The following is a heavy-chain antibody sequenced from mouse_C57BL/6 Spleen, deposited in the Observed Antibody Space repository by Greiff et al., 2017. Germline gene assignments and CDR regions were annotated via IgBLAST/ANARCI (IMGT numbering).Heavy chain of an antibody. D-gene: IGHD2-4*01. CDR1: GYTFTDYN. V-gene: IGHV1-18*01. Sequence: VQLQQSGPELVKPGASVKIPCKASGYTFTDYNMDWVKQSHGKSLEWIGDINPNNGGTIYNQKFKGKATLTVDKSSSTAYMELRSLTSEDTAVYYCARSESYYDYDDYAMDYWGKGTSVTVSS. J-gene: IGHJ4*01. CDR2: INPNNGGT. CDR3: ARSESYYDYDDYAMDY.